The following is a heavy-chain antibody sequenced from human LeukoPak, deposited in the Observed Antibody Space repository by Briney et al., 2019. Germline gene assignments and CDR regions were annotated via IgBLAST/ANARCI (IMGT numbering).Heavy chain of an antibody. CDR3: ARFLLWFGGVDY. J-gene: IGHJ4*02. D-gene: IGHD3-10*01. CDR2: IYYSGTT. CDR1: GGSISSSNYY. V-gene: IGHV4-39*01. Sequence: PSETLSLTCTVSGGSISSSNYYWGWIRQPPGKELEWIGTIYYSGTTHYNPSLKSRVTISVDTSVNQFSLRLSSVTAADTAVYFCARFLLWFGGVDYWGQGTLVTVSS.